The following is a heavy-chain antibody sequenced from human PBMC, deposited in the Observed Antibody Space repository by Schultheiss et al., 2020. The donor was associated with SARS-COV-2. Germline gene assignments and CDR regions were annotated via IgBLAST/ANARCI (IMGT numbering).Heavy chain of an antibody. Sequence: GGSLRLSCAASGFTFDDYAMHWVRQAPGKGLEWVSAISGSGGSTYYADSVKGRFTISRDNAKNSLYLQMNSLRAEDTAVYYCARDLRYSSGFDYWGQGTLVTVSS. J-gene: IGHJ4*02. D-gene: IGHD6-19*01. CDR3: ARDLRYSSGFDY. V-gene: IGHV3-9*01. CDR2: ISGSGGST. CDR1: GFTFDDYA.